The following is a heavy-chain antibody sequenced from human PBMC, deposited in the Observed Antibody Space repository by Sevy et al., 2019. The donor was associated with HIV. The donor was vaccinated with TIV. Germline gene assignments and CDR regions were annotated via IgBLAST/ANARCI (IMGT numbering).Heavy chain of an antibody. V-gene: IGHV5-51*01. CDR1: GYSFTNYW. J-gene: IGHJ4*02. Sequence: GESLKISCKGSGYSFTNYWIGWVRQMSGKGLEWMGIIYPGDSDTRYSPSFQGQVTISADKSISTAYLQWSSLKASDTAMYYCASPGYYDSSGYFYRGQGTLVTVSS. CDR2: IYPGDSDT. D-gene: IGHD3-22*01. CDR3: ASPGYYDSSGYFY.